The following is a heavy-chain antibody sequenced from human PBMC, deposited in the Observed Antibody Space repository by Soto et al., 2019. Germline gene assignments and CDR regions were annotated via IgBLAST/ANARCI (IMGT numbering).Heavy chain of an antibody. CDR1: GGSFTGYY. CDR2: INHSGFT. J-gene: IGHJ4*02. CDR3: ARGHGRFAH. Sequence: PSEPLSLTCDVSGGSFTGYYWAWIRQPPGKGLEWIGEINHSGFTNYNPSLTGRVTISLDTSRSQFSLKLDSLTAADTAFYFCARGHGRFAHWGQGTLVTVSS. V-gene: IGHV4-34*01.